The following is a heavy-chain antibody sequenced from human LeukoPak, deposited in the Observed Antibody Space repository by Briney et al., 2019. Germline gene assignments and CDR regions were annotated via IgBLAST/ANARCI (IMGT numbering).Heavy chain of an antibody. CDR3: AKQLGYCSDGSCYFPY. CDR1: GFAFSSFA. J-gene: IGHJ4*02. V-gene: IGHV3-23*01. D-gene: IGHD2-15*01. Sequence: GGSLRLSCAASGFAFSSFAMNWVRQAPGKGQEWVSTISDRASSTYYADSVQGRFTISRDNSKSTLCLQMNSLRAEDTAVYYCAKQLGYCSDGSCYFPYWGQGTLVTVSS. CDR2: ISDRASST.